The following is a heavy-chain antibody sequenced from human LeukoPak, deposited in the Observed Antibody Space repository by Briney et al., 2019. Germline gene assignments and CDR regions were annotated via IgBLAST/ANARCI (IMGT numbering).Heavy chain of an antibody. Sequence: ASVTVSCKASGYTFTGYYMHWVSQAPGQGLEWMGWINPNSGGTNYAQKFQGRVNMTRDTSISTAYMELSRLTSDDTAVYYCATAWWFYSEFVVVPAAEVGFDPWGQGTLVTVSS. V-gene: IGHV1-2*02. J-gene: IGHJ5*02. CDR3: ATAWWFYSEFVVVPAAEVGFDP. CDR2: INPNSGGT. D-gene: IGHD2-2*01. CDR1: GYTFTGYY.